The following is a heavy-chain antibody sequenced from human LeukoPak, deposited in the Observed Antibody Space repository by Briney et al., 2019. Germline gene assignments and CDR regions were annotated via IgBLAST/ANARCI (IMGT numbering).Heavy chain of an antibody. Sequence: KPGGSLRLSCAASGFTFSSYSMNWVRQAPGKGLEWVSSISSSSSYIYYADSVKGRFTISRDNAKNSLYLQMNSLRAEDTAVYYCARVPGVYYYGMDVWGQGTTVTVSS. D-gene: IGHD3-10*01. CDR2: ISSSSSYI. CDR1: GFTFSSYS. V-gene: IGHV3-21*04. CDR3: ARVPGVYYYGMDV. J-gene: IGHJ6*02.